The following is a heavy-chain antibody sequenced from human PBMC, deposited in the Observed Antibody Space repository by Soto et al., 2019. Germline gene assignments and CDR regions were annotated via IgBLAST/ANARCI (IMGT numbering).Heavy chain of an antibody. CDR2: IYPGDSDT. CDR1: GYSFTNYW. V-gene: IGHV5-51*01. J-gene: IGHJ4*02. D-gene: IGHD2-2*01. CDR3: ARLGGGQLLDKRAFDY. Sequence: GESLKISCKGSGYSFTNYWIAWVRQFPGKGLEWMGIIYPGDSDTRFSPSFQGQVTISADKSINTTYPPWSSPKASDTAMYYCARLGGGQLLDKRAFDYWGQGNLVTV.